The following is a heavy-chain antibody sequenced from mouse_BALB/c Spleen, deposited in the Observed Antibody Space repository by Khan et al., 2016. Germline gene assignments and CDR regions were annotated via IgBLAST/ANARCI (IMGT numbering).Heavy chain of an antibody. J-gene: IGHJ2*01. V-gene: IGHV3-2*02. CDR3: ARRRRYASLDY. CDR1: GYSINSDYA. D-gene: IGHD2-14*01. Sequence: EVQLQESGPGLVKPSQSLSLTCTVTGYSINSDYAWYWIRQFPGNIVEWMCYISYSGTTSYNPSLKSRISITRDTSKNQVFLQLNSVTTEDTATYDCARRRRYASLDYWGQGTALAVSS. CDR2: ISYSGTT.